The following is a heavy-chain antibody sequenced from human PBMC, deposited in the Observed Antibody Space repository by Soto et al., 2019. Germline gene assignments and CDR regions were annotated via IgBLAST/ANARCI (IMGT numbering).Heavy chain of an antibody. CDR3: ARVPGP. V-gene: IGHV4-30-2*01. J-gene: IGHJ5*02. CDR2: IYHSGST. D-gene: IGHD3-10*01. CDR1: GGSSSSGGYS. Sequence: SLPLCVTCGVAGGSSSSGGYSWSWIRQPPGKGLEWIGYIYHSGSTYYNPSLKSRVTISVDRSKNQLSLKLSSVTAADTAVYYCARVPGPWGQGTLVTVS.